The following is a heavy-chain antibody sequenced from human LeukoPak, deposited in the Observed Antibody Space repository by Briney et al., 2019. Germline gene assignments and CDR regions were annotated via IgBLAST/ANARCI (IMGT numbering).Heavy chain of an antibody. V-gene: IGHV4-59*12. CDR3: ARDLEGYGGEDY. CDR1: GGSISSYY. Sequence: SETPSLTCTVSGGSISSYYWSWIRQPPGKGLEWIGYIYHSGSTYYNPSLKSRVTISVDRSKNQFSLKLSSVTAADTAVYYCARDLEGYGGEDYWGQGTLVTVSS. J-gene: IGHJ4*02. CDR2: IYHSGST. D-gene: IGHD4-23*01.